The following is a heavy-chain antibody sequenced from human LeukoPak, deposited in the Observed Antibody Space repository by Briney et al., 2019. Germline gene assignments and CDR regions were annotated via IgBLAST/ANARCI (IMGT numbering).Heavy chain of an antibody. Sequence: GGSLRLSCAASGFTFSSYSMDWVRQAPGKGLEWVSSISSSSSYIYYADSVKGRFTISRDNAKNSLYLQMNSLRAEDTAVYYCAREQLTSGFDIWGQGTMVTVSS. V-gene: IGHV3-21*01. CDR1: GFTFSSYS. CDR2: ISSSSSYI. J-gene: IGHJ3*02. D-gene: IGHD6-19*01. CDR3: AREQLTSGFDI.